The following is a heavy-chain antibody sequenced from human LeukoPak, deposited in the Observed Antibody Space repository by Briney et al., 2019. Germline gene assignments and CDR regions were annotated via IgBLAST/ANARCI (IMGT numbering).Heavy chain of an antibody. V-gene: IGHV3-23*01. CDR3: AKDPSGSGSAQYDY. CDR2: ISGSGGST. J-gene: IGHJ4*02. Sequence: PGGSLRPSCAASGFTFSSYAMSWVRQAPGKGLEWVSAISGSGGSTYYADSVKGRFTISRDNSKNTLYLQMNSLRAEDTAVYYCAKDPSGSGSAQYDYWGQGTLVTVSS. D-gene: IGHD3-10*01. CDR1: GFTFSSYA.